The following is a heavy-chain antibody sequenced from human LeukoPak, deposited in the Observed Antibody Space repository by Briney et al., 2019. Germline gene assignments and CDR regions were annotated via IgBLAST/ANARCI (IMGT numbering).Heavy chain of an antibody. V-gene: IGHV3-21*01. Sequence: GGSLRLSCAASGFTFSSYWMNWARQAPGKGLEWVSSISSSSSYIYYADSVKGRFTISRDNAKNSLYLQMNSLRAEDTAVYYCARGGYCSSTSCDGMDVWGQGTTVTVSS. J-gene: IGHJ6*02. D-gene: IGHD2-2*01. CDR3: ARGGYCSSTSCDGMDV. CDR1: GFTFSSYW. CDR2: ISSSSSYI.